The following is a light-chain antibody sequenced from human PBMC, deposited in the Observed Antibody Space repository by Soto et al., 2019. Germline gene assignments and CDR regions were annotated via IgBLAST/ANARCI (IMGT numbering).Light chain of an antibody. J-gene: IGKJ1*01. CDR1: ESVNNNY. CDR2: GAS. V-gene: IGKV3-20*01. Sequence: EIVLTQSPGTLSLSPGERAILPCRASESVNNNYLAWYQQKPGQAPRLLIYGASSRATGIPDRFSGSGSGTDFTLTISRLESEDFAVYYCQVYGRSPLKLTFGPGTKVDIK. CDR3: QVYGRSPLKLT.